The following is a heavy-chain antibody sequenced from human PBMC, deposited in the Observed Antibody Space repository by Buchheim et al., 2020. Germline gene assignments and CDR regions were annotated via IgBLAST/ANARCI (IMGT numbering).Heavy chain of an antibody. D-gene: IGHD5-12*01. CDR3: VKDLPNSGFAYDY. Sequence: EVQLVESGGGLVQPGGSLRLSCAASGFTFSRYWMNWVRQAPGKGLMWVSRVNSDGSGTGYADSVKGRFTISRANAKNTLYMQMNSLRAEDTAVYYCVKDLPNSGFAYDYWGQGSL. V-gene: IGHV3-74*01. CDR2: VNSDGSGT. J-gene: IGHJ4*02. CDR1: GFTFSRYW.